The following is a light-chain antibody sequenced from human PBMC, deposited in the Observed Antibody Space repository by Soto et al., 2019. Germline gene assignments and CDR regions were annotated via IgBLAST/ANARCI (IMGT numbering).Light chain of an antibody. CDR3: SSYTSNNSLV. CDR1: HSDVGDYDF. J-gene: IGLJ3*02. Sequence: QSALTQPASVSGSPGQSITISCTGTHSDVGDYDFVSWYQHHPGKAPKLILFGVSNRPSGLSNRFSGSKSGNTASLTISGLQAEDEAEYYCSSYTSNNSLVFGGGTQLTVL. CDR2: GVS. V-gene: IGLV2-14*01.